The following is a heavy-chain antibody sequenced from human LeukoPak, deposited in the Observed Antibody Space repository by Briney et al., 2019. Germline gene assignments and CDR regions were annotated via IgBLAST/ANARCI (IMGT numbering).Heavy chain of an antibody. Sequence: GGSLRLSCAASGFTFSNYWLTWVRQAPGQGLEWVANIKQDGSEKHYVDSVKGRFTISRDNAKNSLYLQMNSLRAEDTAVYYCATLRLSDHFDYWGQGTLVTVSS. J-gene: IGHJ4*02. CDR1: GFTFSNYW. CDR2: IKQDGSEK. D-gene: IGHD2-15*01. CDR3: ATLRLSDHFDY. V-gene: IGHV3-7*03.